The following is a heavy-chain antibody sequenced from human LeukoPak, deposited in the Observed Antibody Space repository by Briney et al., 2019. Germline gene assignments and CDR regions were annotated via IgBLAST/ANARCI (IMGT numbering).Heavy chain of an antibody. CDR1: GGSFSGYY. CDR2: INHSGST. Sequence: SETLSLTCAVYGGSFSGYYWSWIRQPPGKGLEWIGEINHSGSTNYNPSLKSRVTISVDTSKNQFSLKLSSVTAADTSVYYCAIVSPGRGSLYYYYSYYMDVWGKGTTVTVSS. CDR3: AIVSPGRGSLYYYYSYYMDV. V-gene: IGHV4-34*01. J-gene: IGHJ6*03.